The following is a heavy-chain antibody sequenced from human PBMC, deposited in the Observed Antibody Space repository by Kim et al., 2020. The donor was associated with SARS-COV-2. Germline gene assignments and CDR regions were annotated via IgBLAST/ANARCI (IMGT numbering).Heavy chain of an antibody. CDR1: GGSFSGYY. D-gene: IGHD5-18*01. V-gene: IGHV4-34*01. CDR3: ARVIVDTAMVRAFDI. CDR2: INHSGST. Sequence: SETLSLTCAVYGGSFSGYYWSWIRQPPGKGLEWIGEINHSGSTNYNPSLKSRVTISVDTSKNQFSLKLSSVTAADTAVYYCARVIVDTAMVRAFDIWGEG. J-gene: IGHJ3*02.